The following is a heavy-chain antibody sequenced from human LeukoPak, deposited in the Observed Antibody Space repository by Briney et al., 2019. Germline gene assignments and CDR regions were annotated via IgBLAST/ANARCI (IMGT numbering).Heavy chain of an antibody. CDR1: SGSMSSYY. CDR2: IYYSGST. Sequence: PSETLSLTCTVSSGSMSSYYWSWIRQPPGKGLEWIGYIYYSGSTNYNPSLKSRVTISVDTSKNQFSLKLSSVTAADTAVYYCARVSYYDSSGYRRAYYFDYWGQGTLVTVSS. D-gene: IGHD3-22*01. CDR3: ARVSYYDSSGYRRAYYFDY. J-gene: IGHJ4*02. V-gene: IGHV4-59*01.